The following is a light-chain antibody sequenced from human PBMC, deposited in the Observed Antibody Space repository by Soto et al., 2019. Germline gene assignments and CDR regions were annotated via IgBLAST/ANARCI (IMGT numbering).Light chain of an antibody. CDR2: GAS. V-gene: IGKV3-15*01. CDR1: QSVSSN. CDR3: QQYSYWPLT. Sequence: EIVMTQSPATLSLSPGERAPLSCRASQSVSSNLAWYQQKPGQAPRLLIYGASTRATGIPARFSGSGSGTDFTLTISSLQSEDFAVYYCQQYSYWPLTFGQGTKVEIK. J-gene: IGKJ1*01.